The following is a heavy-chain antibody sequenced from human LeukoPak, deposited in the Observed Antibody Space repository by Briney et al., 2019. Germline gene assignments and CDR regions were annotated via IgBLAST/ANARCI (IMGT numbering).Heavy chain of an antibody. D-gene: IGHD1-20*01. CDR2: IFYSGST. V-gene: IGHV4-39*07. CDR3: ARITSGYYYYMDV. J-gene: IGHJ6*03. Sequence: SETLSLTCTVSGGSISTSSYYWGWVRQPPGKGLEWIGNIFYSGSTYYSPSLKSRVTISVDTSKNQFSLKLSSVTAADTAVYYCARITSGYYYYMDVWGKGTTVTISS. CDR1: GGSISTSSYY.